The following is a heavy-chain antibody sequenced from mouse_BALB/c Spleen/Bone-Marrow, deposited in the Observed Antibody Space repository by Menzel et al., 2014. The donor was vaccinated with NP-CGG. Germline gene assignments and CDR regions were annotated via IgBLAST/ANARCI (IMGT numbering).Heavy chain of an antibody. J-gene: IGHJ2*01. D-gene: IGHD2-14*01. CDR3: ARHHRYAYYFDY. CDR1: GYTFTNSW. Sequence: QVQLQQSGSVLVRPGASVNLSCKASGYTFTNSWMHWAKQRPGQGLEWIGEIHPNSGNANYNEKLKGKATLTVDTSSSTAYVDLSSLTSEDSAVYYCARHHRYAYYFDYWGQGTTLTVSS. CDR2: IHPNSGNA. V-gene: IGHV1S130*01.